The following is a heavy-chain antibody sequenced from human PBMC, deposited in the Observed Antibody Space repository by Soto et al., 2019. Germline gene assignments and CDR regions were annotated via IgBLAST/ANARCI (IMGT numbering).Heavy chain of an antibody. CDR1: GGSVFSSSSY. CDR3: ARLGGLSEFSGPLYQFEQ. CDR2: IFYNGKT. Sequence: QLQLQESGPGLVRPSETLSLTCTVTGGSVFSSSSYWAWIRQSPGKGLEWIGQIFYNGKTYYSPSLGRSGTKSGGFAHNLFPPSPRSVAAAGTALYHCARLGGLSEFSGPLYQFEQWGRGILVTVSS. D-gene: IGHD2-8*01. V-gene: IGHV4-39*01. J-gene: IGHJ4*02.